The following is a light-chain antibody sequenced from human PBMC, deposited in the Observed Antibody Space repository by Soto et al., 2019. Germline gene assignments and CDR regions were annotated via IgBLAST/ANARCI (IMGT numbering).Light chain of an antibody. J-gene: IGKJ1*01. Sequence: IVLTQSPGTLSLSPGERATLSCRASQSVSSSYLAWYQQKPGQAPRVLIYGASSRATGIPDRFSGSGSGTEFTLTISRLEPEDFEVYYCQQRSNWPITFGQGTKVDIK. CDR2: GAS. CDR1: QSVSSSY. V-gene: IGKV3D-20*02. CDR3: QQRSNWPIT.